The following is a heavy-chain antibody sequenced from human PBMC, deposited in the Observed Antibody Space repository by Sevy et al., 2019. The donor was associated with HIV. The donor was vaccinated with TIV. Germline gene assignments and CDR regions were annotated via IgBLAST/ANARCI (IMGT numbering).Heavy chain of an antibody. V-gene: IGHV3-23*01. J-gene: IGHJ4*02. CDR3: AKYYGSGSYYKTPFDY. CDR2: ISGSGGST. CDR1: GFTFSSYA. D-gene: IGHD3-10*01. Sequence: GGSLRLSCAASGFTFSSYAMSWVRQAPGKGLEWVSAISGSGGSTYYADSVKGRFTISRDNSKNPLYLQMNSLRAEDTAVYYCAKYYGSGSYYKTPFDYWGQGTLVTVSS.